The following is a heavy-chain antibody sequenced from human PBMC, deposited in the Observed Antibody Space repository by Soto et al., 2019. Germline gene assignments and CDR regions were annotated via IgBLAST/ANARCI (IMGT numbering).Heavy chain of an antibody. V-gene: IGHV3-23*01. CDR2: ISGSGGST. Sequence: WVRQAPGKGLEWVSAISGSGGSTYYADSVKGRFTISRDNSKNTLYLQMNSLRAEDTAVYYCAKDTPSGYWVYWGQGTLVTVSS. D-gene: IGHD3-22*01. J-gene: IGHJ4*02. CDR3: AKDTPSGYWVY.